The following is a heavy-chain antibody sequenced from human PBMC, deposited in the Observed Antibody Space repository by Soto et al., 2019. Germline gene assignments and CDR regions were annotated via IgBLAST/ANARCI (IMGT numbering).Heavy chain of an antibody. Sequence: QVQLQESGPGLVKPSETLSLTCTVSGGSISSYYWSWIRQPPGKGLEWIGYISDSGSTNYNPSLKSRVTVSLDTSNNQCSLKLSSVTAADTAVYYCARRIKYYYAMDVWGQGTTVTVSS. CDR2: ISDSGST. J-gene: IGHJ6*02. CDR3: ARRIKYYYAMDV. CDR1: GGSISSYY. V-gene: IGHV4-59*08. D-gene: IGHD2-15*01.